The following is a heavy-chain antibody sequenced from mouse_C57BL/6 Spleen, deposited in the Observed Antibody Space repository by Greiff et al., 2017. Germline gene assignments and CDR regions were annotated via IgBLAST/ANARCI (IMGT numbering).Heavy chain of an antibody. CDR2: IDPNSGGT. CDR1: GYTFTSYW. D-gene: IGHD2-4*01. V-gene: IGHV1-72*01. Sequence: VQLQQPGAELVKPGASVKLSCKASGYTFTSYWMHWVKQRPGRGLEWIGRIDPNSGGTKYNEKFKSKATLTVDKPSSTAYMQVSSLTSENSAVDDCAREYSYDFGGFAYWGQGTLVTVSA. CDR3: AREYSYDFGGFAY. J-gene: IGHJ3*01.